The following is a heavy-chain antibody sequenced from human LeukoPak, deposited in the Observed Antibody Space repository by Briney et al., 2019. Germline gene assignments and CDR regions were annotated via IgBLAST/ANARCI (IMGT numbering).Heavy chain of an antibody. CDR2: IGGSGSPT. J-gene: IGHJ4*02. D-gene: IGHD6-25*01. CDR1: GFTFSTYG. Sequence: GSLRLSCAASGFTFSTYGMSWVRQTPGKGLEWLSAIGGSGSPTYYADSVKGRFTISRDNSKNTLSLQMNSPRAEDTAIYYCAKAAPYYFDYWGQGTLVTVSS. V-gene: IGHV3-23*01. CDR3: AKAAPYYFDY.